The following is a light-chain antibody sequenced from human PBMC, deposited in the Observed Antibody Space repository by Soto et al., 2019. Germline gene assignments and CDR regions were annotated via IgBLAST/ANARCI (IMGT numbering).Light chain of an antibody. CDR1: STDVGGDNY. V-gene: IGLV2-14*03. J-gene: IGLJ2*01. CDR2: GVS. CDR3: NSYESVQSPVL. Sequence: QSALTQPASLSGSPGQSITISCTGTSTDVGGDNYVSWYHQQPGKAPRLMIYGVSNRPLGVPYRFSGSKSGNTASLTISGLRCEDEADYHCNSYESVQSPVLFGGGTKLTVL.